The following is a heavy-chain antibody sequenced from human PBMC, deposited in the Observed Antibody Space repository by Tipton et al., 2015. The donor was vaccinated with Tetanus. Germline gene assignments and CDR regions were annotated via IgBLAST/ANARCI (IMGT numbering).Heavy chain of an antibody. Sequence: PSLTCTVSGGSISSGGHYWSWIRQHPGKGLEWIGDIYYSGTTDYNPSLKSRVTISVDTSKNQFSLKLKSVTAADTAVYYCARDQARGARGWNYFDYWGQGTLVTVSS. D-gene: IGHD1-26*01. J-gene: IGHJ4*02. CDR2: IYYSGTT. CDR3: ARDQARGARGWNYFDY. V-gene: IGHV4-31*03. CDR1: GGSISSGGHY.